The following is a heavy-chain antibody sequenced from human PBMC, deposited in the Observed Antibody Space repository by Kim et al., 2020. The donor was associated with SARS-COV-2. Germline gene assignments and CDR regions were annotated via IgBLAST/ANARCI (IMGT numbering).Heavy chain of an antibody. CDR1: GFTFRDYW. CDR3: ASLKYDY. V-gene: IGHV3-7*01. Sequence: GGSLRLSCAASGFTFRDYWMDWVRQAPGKGLEWVANIKAVGSEKNCVDSVRGRFTIARDNTEKLLYLQMDRLRAEDTAVYYCASLKYDYWGRGALVTVSS. J-gene: IGHJ4*02. CDR2: IKAVGSEK.